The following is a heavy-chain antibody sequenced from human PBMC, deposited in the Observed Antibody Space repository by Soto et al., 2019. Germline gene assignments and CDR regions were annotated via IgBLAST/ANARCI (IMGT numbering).Heavy chain of an antibody. CDR3: ALGHVPRTSGGGVFAS. V-gene: IGHV1-69*01. Sequence: QVQLVQSGAEMMKPGSSVKVSCKASGGTFNTYGIGWGRQAPGQGLEWMGEIIPLLGTPNYAQRLQGRVTITAYETTSTGYMDLSSLTSEASAVYYRALGHVPRTSGGGVFASWGQGTLVTV. D-gene: IGHD2-15*01. J-gene: IGHJ4*02. CDR2: IIPLLGTP. CDR1: GGTFNTYG.